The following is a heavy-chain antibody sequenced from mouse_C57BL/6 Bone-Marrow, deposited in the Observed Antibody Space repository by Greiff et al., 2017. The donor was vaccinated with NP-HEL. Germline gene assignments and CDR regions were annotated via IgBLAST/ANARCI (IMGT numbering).Heavy chain of an antibody. CDR1: GYSITSGYY. CDR2: ISYDGSN. CDR3: ARGGLLAWFAY. Sequence: EVQLQESGPGLVKPSQSLPLTCSVTGYSITSGYYWNWIRQFPGNKLEWMGYISYDGSNNYNPSLKNRISITRDTSKNQFFLKLNSVTTEDTATYYCARGGLLAWFAYWGQGTLVTVSA. J-gene: IGHJ3*01. D-gene: IGHD2-13*01. V-gene: IGHV3-6*01.